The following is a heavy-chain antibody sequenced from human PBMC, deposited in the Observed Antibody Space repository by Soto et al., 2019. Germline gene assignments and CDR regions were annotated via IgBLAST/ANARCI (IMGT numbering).Heavy chain of an antibody. D-gene: IGHD6-6*01. CDR1: GGSFSGYY. V-gene: IGHV4-34*01. CDR2: INYSGST. CDR3: ARWPQLGFDY. Sequence: PSETLSLTCPVYGGSFSGYYWSWIRQPPGKGLEWIGEINYSGSTNYNPSLKSRVTILVDTSKNQFSLKLSSVTAADTAVYYCARWPQLGFDYWGQGTLVTVSS. J-gene: IGHJ4*02.